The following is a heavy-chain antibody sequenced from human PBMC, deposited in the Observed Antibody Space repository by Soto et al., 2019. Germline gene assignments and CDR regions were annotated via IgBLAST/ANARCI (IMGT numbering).Heavy chain of an antibody. J-gene: IGHJ4*02. CDR1: GYRFSTYW. V-gene: IGHV5-51*01. CDR3: ARLGGIVDTGTWIQ. D-gene: IGHD1-26*01. CDR2: IYPGDSDT. Sequence: GESLKISCKASGYRFSTYWIGWVRQGPGKGPEWMAIIYPGDSDTRENPSFQGQVTISADKSSNTVHLQWRSLKASGTAIYYCARLGGIVDTGTWIQWGQGTPVTVSS.